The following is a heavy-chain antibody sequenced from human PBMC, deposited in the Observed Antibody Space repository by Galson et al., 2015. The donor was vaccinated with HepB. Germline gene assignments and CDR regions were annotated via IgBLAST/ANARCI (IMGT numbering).Heavy chain of an antibody. V-gene: IGHV3-21*01. CDR2: ITGGANYI. Sequence: SLRLSCAASGFTFRSYIMHWVRQAPGKGLEWVSSITGGANYINYADSVKGRFTISRDNARNSLFLQMNSLGADDTALYYCARFWAGLALDACDIWGQWTMVTVSS. CDR3: ARFWAGLALDACDI. J-gene: IGHJ3*02. CDR1: GFTFRSYI. D-gene: IGHD3-16*01.